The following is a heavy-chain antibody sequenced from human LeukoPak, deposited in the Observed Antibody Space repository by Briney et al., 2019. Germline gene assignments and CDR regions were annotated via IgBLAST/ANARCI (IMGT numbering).Heavy chain of an antibody. V-gene: IGHV4-38-2*02. D-gene: IGHD1-1*01. J-gene: IGHJ5*02. CDR1: GYSISTGYY. CDR3: ARDRLQLQS. Sequence: SETLSLTCTVSGYSISTGYYWDWIRQPPGKGLEWIGTFYYSGSTYYNPSLKSRVTISVDTSKNQFSLKLSSVTAADTAVYYCARDRLQLQSWGQGTLVTVSS. CDR2: FYYSGST.